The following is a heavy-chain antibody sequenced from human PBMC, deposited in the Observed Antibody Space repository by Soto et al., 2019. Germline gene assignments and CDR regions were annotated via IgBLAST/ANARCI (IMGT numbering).Heavy chain of an antibody. J-gene: IGHJ4*02. V-gene: IGHV4-31*02. D-gene: IGHD3-10*01. Sequence: SETVSLTCTVSGGSISSGGYYWSWIRQHPGKGLEWIGYIYYSGSTYYNPSLKSRVTISVDTSKNQFSLKLSSVTAADTAVYYCARQITMARGVDFWGPGISVTVSS. CDR3: ARQITMARGVDF. CDR2: IYYSGST. CDR1: GGSISSGGYY.